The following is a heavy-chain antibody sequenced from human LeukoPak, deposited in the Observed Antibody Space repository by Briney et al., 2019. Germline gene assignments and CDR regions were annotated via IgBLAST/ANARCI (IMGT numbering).Heavy chain of an antibody. CDR3: AKDTPLTTYTSGWASNSFDY. D-gene: IGHD6-19*01. J-gene: IGHJ4*02. Sequence: GGSLRLSCAASGFTFSNVWMGWFRQAPGKGLEWVSTITGGSGAKYYADSVKGRFTISRDNSKDTLYLQMHSLRAEDTAVYFCAKDTPLTTYTSGWASNSFDYWGQGTLVAVSS. CDR1: GFTFSNVW. CDR2: ITGGSGAK. V-gene: IGHV3-23*01.